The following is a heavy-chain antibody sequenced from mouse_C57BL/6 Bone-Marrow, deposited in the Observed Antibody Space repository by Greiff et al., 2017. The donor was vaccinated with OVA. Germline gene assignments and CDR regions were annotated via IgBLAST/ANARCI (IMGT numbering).Heavy chain of an antibody. CDR2: IYPGDGDT. Sequence: QVQLKESGPELVKPGASVKISCKASGYAFSSSWMNWVKQRPGQGLEWIGRIYPGDGDTNYNGKFKGKATLTADKSSSTAYMQLSSLTSEDSAVYFCARIYYDYFDYWGQGTTLTVSS. CDR3: ARIYYDYFDY. V-gene: IGHV1-82*01. CDR1: GYAFSSSW. D-gene: IGHD2-4*01. J-gene: IGHJ2*01.